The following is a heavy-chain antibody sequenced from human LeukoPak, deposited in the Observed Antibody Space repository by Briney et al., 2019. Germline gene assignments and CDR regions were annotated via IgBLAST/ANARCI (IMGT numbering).Heavy chain of an antibody. J-gene: IGHJ5*02. D-gene: IGHD3-22*01. CDR2: ISAYNGNT. CDR1: GYTFTSYG. V-gene: IGHV1-18*01. CDR3: ARDIRPRLYDSSGSNWFDP. Sequence: GASVKVSCKASGYTFTSYGISWVRQAPGQGLEWMGWISAYNGNTNYAQKLQGRVTMTTDTSTSTAYMELRSLRSDDTAVYYCARDIRPRLYDSSGSNWFDPWGQGTLVTVSS.